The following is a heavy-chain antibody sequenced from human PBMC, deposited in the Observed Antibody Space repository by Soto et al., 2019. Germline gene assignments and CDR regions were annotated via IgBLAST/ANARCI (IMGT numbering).Heavy chain of an antibody. V-gene: IGHV3-23*01. D-gene: IGHD1-26*01. CDR3: AKDPGYSGSYYGQYYYYYYGMDV. Sequence: GGSLRLSCAASGFTFSSYAMSWVRQAPGKGLEWVSAISGSGGSTYYADSVKGRFTISRDNSKNTLYLQMNSLRAEDTAVYYCAKDPGYSGSYYGQYYYYYYGMDVWGQGTTVTVSS. CDR2: ISGSGGST. CDR1: GFTFSSYA. J-gene: IGHJ6*02.